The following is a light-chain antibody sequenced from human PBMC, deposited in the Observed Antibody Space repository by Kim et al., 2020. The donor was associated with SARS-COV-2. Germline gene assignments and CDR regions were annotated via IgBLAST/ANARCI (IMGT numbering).Light chain of an antibody. CDR2: DAS. CDR1: QSIATY. J-gene: IGKJ4*01. Sequence: VVLTQSPVILSLSPGERATLSCRASQSIATYLAWYQQRPGQAPRLLIYDASNRATGTPARISGSGSGTDFTLTISSLEPEDFAVYYCQQRSNWPLTFGGGTKVEIK. V-gene: IGKV3-11*01. CDR3: QQRSNWPLT.